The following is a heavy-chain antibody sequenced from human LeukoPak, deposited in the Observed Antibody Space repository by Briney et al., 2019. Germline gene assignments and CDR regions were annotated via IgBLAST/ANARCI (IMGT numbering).Heavy chain of an antibody. CDR1: GYSFTTYG. Sequence: ASVKVSCKASGYSFTTYGINWVRQAPGQGLEWMAWISAYNGNTNYAQNFRGRVTLTTDTLTTTAYMELRSLRSDDTAVYYCARERGAMVRGVILSDNWGQGTLVTVSS. D-gene: IGHD3-10*01. J-gene: IGHJ4*02. CDR3: ARERGAMVRGVILSDN. V-gene: IGHV1-18*01. CDR2: ISAYNGNT.